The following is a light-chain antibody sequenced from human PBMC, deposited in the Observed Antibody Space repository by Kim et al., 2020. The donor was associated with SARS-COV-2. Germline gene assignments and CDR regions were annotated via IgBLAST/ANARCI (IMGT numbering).Light chain of an antibody. J-gene: IGLJ3*02. CDR3: AAWDDSLNGLV. CDR1: SSNIGSNT. CDR2: AAN. Sequence: ELTQPPSASATPGQRVTISCSGSSSNIGSNTVNWYQQLPGTAPKLLIYAANQRPSGVPDRFSGSKSGTSASLAISGLQSEDEADYYCAAWDDSLNGLVFGGGTKVTVL. V-gene: IGLV1-44*01.